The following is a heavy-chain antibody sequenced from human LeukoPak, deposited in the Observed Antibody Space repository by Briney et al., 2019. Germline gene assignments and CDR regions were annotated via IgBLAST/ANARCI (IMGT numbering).Heavy chain of an antibody. V-gene: IGHV4-59*01. CDR1: GGSISSYY. J-gene: IGHJ5*02. D-gene: IGHD6-6*01. Sequence: SETLSLTCTVSGGSISSYYWSWIRQPPGKGLEWIGYIYYSGSTNYNSSLKSRVTISVDTSKNQFSLKLSSVTAADTAVYYCARSWYSSSKRVNWFDPWAREPWSPSPQ. CDR2: IYYSGST. CDR3: ARSWYSSSKRVNWFDP.